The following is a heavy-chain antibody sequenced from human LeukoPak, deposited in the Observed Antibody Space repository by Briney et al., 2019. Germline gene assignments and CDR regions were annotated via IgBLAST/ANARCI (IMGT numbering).Heavy chain of an antibody. Sequence: GGSLRLSCAASAFTFSSYAMSSVRQAPGKGLEWVSSISGSGGSGGSTFYADSVKGRFTISRDNSKNALYLQMNSLRAEDTAVYYCVKDRVTGGPYWFFDLWGRGTLVTVSP. V-gene: IGHV3-23*01. J-gene: IGHJ2*01. D-gene: IGHD7-27*01. CDR1: AFTFSSYA. CDR2: ISGSGGSGGST. CDR3: VKDRVTGGPYWFFDL.